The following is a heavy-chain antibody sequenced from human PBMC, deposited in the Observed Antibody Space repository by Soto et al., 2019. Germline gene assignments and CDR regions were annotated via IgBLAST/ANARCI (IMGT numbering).Heavy chain of an antibody. CDR1: GFTFSKTW. J-gene: IGHJ4*02. CDR2: IKSIPDGGTA. V-gene: IGHV3-15*07. CDR3: TTDTVCDY. Sequence: EVQLVESGGGLVKPGGSLRLSCAASGFTFSKTWMNWVRQAPGKGPEWVGRIKSIPDGGTADYAAPLKGRFTSARDDSSATLVLQMNSMKTEDTAVYYCTTDTVCDYWGQGALVTVSS.